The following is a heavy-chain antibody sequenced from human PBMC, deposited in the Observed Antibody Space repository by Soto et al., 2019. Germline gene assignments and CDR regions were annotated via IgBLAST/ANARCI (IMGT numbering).Heavy chain of an antibody. D-gene: IGHD5-12*01. V-gene: IGHV3-23*01. CDR1: GFAFSSYA. CDR2: ISGTGGGK. CDR3: AKGRDGYNWGRFYFDY. J-gene: IGHJ4*02. Sequence: EVQLLESGGGLVQPGGSLRLSCAASGFAFSSYAMNWVRQAPGKGLEWVSAISGTGGGKYYADSVKGRFTISRDNSKNTLYLQMNSLRAEDSAVDYCAKGRDGYNWGRFYFDYWGQGTLVTVSS.